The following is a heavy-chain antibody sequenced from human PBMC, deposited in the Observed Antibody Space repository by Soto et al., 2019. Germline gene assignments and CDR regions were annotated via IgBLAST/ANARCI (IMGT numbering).Heavy chain of an antibody. J-gene: IGHJ4*02. CDR3: AKDGHVYSGGSCYQYYFDY. D-gene: IGHD2-15*01. V-gene: IGHV3-30*18. Sequence: QVQLVESGGGVVQPGRSLRPSCAASGFTFSSYGMHWVRQAPGKGLEWVAVISYDGSNKYYADSVKGRFTISRDNSNNTLYRQRTSLRAEDKAVYYCAKDGHVYSGGSCYQYYFDYWGQGTLVTVSS. CDR1: GFTFSSYG. CDR2: ISYDGSNK.